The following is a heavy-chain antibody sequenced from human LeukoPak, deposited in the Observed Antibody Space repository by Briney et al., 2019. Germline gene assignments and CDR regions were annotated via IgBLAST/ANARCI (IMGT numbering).Heavy chain of an antibody. Sequence: GSSVKVSCKASGGTFSSYAISWVRQAPGQGLEWMGGIIPIFGTANYAQKFQGRVTITADESTSVAYMELSSLRSEDTAVYYCARERPMVRGVTRNNWFDPWGQGTLVTVSS. D-gene: IGHD3-10*01. CDR2: IIPIFGTA. J-gene: IGHJ5*02. V-gene: IGHV1-69*01. CDR1: GGTFSSYA. CDR3: ARERPMVRGVTRNNWFDP.